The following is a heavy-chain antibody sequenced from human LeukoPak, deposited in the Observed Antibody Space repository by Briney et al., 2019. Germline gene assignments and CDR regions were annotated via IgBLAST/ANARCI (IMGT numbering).Heavy chain of an antibody. CDR1: GYTFTGYY. J-gene: IGHJ4*02. V-gene: IGHV1-2*02. D-gene: IGHD3-22*01. Sequence: ASVKVSCKASGYTFTGYYMHWGRQAPGQGLEWMGWINPNSGGTNYAQKFQGRVTMTRDTSLSTAYMELSRLRSDDTAVYYCARDMASSGYYSDYWGQGTLVTVSS. CDR2: INPNSGGT. CDR3: ARDMASSGYYSDY.